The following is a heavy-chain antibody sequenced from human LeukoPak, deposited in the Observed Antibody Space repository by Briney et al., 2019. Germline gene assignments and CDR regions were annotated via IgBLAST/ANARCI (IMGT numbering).Heavy chain of an antibody. CDR2: ISDNGGTT. Sequence: PGGSLRLSCAASGLTSSNYAMSWVRQAPGKGLEWVSTISDNGGTTYYADSVKGRFTSSRGNSKNTLYLQMNSLRADDTAVYYCAKLPYGSGSYPLDYWGQGILVTVSS. CDR1: GLTSSNYA. D-gene: IGHD3-10*01. V-gene: IGHV3-23*01. J-gene: IGHJ4*02. CDR3: AKLPYGSGSYPLDY.